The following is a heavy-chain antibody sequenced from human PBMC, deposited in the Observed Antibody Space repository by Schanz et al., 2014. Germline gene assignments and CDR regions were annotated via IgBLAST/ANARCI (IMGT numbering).Heavy chain of an antibody. J-gene: IGHJ4*02. Sequence: QVQLVQSGAEVKKPGASVKVSCKASGYTFTGYYMHWVRQAPGQGLEWMGMINPSGGSTTYAQKFRGRVTMTRNTSMSTAYIELHILTSEDTAVYYCARGRTFDYWGQGTLVTASS. V-gene: IGHV1-46*01. CDR2: INPSGGST. CDR1: GYTFTGYY. CDR3: ARGRTFDY.